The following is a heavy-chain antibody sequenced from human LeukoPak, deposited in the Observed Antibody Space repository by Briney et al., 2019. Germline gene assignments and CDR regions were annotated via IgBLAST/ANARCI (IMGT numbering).Heavy chain of an antibody. CDR3: ARHYRGYDILPGGRLLDV. V-gene: IGHV4-59*08. D-gene: IGHD3-9*01. CDR2: IYYSGGT. CDR1: GGSISSFY. Sequence: SETLSLTCTVSGGSISSFYWSCIRQPPGKGLEWIGYIYYSGGTNYSPSPKSRVTISVDTSENQFSLKLSSVIAADTAVYYCARHYRGYDILPGGRLLDVWGKGTTVTVSS. J-gene: IGHJ6*04.